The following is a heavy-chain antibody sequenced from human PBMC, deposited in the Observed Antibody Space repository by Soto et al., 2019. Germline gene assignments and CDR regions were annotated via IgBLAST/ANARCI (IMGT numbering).Heavy chain of an antibody. CDR2: ISSSSTYI. J-gene: IGHJ1*01. CDR1: GFTCSSYS. D-gene: IGHD3-22*01. V-gene: IGHV3-21*01. CDR3: AREAYYFDTSGYSY. Sequence: EVQLVESGGGLVKPGGSLRLSCAASGFTCSSYSMNWVRQAPGKGLEWVSSISSSSTYIYYADSVKGRFTISRDNAKNSVYLQMNSLRAEDTAVYYCAREAYYFDTSGYSYWGQGTMVTVSS.